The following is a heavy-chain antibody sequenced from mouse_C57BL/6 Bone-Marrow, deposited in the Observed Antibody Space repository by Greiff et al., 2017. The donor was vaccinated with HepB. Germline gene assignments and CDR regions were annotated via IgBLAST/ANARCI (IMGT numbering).Heavy chain of an antibody. CDR2: INPGSGGT. CDR3: ARDSNSFSY. CDR1: GYAFTNYL. V-gene: IGHV1-54*01. Sequence: VQLQQSGAELVRPGTSVKVSCKASGYAFTNYLIEWVKQRPGQGLEWIGVINPGSGGTNYNEKFKGKATLTADKSSSTAYMQLSSLTSEDSAVYFCARDSNSFSYWGQGTLVTVSA. J-gene: IGHJ3*01. D-gene: IGHD2-5*01.